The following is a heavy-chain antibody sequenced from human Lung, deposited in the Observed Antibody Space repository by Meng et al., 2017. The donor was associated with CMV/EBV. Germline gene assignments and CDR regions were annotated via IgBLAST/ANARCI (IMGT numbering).Heavy chain of an antibody. D-gene: IGHD6-13*01. CDR1: GYTFINHG. CDR3: ARDFVPFGATAVYYGMDV. J-gene: IGHJ6*02. Sequence: ASXXVSXKASGYTFINHGFSWVRQAPGQGLEWMGWISTYSGNTNYAQKFQGRVTMSTDTSTNTAYMELRSLRSDDTAVHYCARDFVPFGATAVYYGMDVWXQGTSVTVSS. V-gene: IGHV1-18*01. CDR2: ISTYSGNT.